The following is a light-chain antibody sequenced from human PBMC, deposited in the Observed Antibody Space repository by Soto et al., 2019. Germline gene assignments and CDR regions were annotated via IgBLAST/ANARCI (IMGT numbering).Light chain of an antibody. Sequence: QSVLTQPASVSGPPGQSITISCTGTSSDVGGNKYVSWYQQYPGKVPKLLINKVTNRPSGVSYRFSGSKSGNTASLTISALLAEDEADYFCASSTRDSLYVFGTGTKVTVL. V-gene: IGLV2-14*01. CDR2: KVT. CDR3: ASSTRDSLYV. J-gene: IGLJ1*01. CDR1: SSDVGGNKY.